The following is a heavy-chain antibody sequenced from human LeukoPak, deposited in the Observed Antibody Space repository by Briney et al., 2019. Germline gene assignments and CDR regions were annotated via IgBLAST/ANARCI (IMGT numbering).Heavy chain of an antibody. Sequence: KPSETLSLTCAVYGGSFSGYYWSWIRQPPGKGLEWIGEINHSGSTNYNPSLKSRVTISVDTSKNQFSLKLSSVTAADTAVYYCARGRRTPGYCSGGSCHSAAHPAFDIWGQGTMVTVSS. CDR3: ARGRRTPGYCSGGSCHSAAHPAFDI. D-gene: IGHD2-15*01. V-gene: IGHV4-34*01. CDR2: INHSGST. J-gene: IGHJ3*02. CDR1: GGSFSGYY.